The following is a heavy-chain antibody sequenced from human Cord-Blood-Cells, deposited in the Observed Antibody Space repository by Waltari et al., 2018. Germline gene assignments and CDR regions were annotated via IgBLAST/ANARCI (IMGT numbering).Heavy chain of an antibody. CDR1: GFTVSSNY. D-gene: IGHD3-22*01. V-gene: IGHV3-53*01. Sequence: EVQLVESGGGLIQPGGSLRLSCAASGFTVSSNYMSWVRPAPGMGLEWVSVIYSGGSTYYADSVKGRFTISRDNSKNTLYLQMNSLRAEDTAVYYCARERDDSSGYYVYWYFDLWGRGTLVTVSS. CDR3: ARERDDSSGYYVYWYFDL. CDR2: IYSGGST. J-gene: IGHJ2*01.